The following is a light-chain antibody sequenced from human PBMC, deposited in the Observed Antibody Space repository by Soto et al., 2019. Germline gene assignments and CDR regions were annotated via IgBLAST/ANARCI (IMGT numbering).Light chain of an antibody. CDR2: DAS. CDR1: QSVSSF. V-gene: IGKV3-11*01. CDR3: QQRSNFMYT. Sequence: EIVLTQSPATLSSSPGERVTLSCRASQSVSSFLAWYQQQPGQAPRLLIYDASNRATGIPARFSGSGSGTDFTLTISSLDPEDFAVYYCQQRSNFMYTFGQGTKLELK. J-gene: IGKJ2*01.